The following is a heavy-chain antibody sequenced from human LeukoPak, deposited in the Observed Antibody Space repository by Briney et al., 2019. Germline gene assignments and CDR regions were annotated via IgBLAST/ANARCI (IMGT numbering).Heavy chain of an antibody. V-gene: IGHV4-39*07. CDR3: ARSSSSWSEDY. Sequence: SETLSLTCTVSGGSISSSSYYWVWIRQPPGKGLEWIGEIYHSGSTNYNPSLKSRVTISVDKSKNQFSLKLSSVTAADTAVYYCARSSSSWSEDYWGQGTLVTVSS. D-gene: IGHD6-13*01. J-gene: IGHJ4*02. CDR2: IYHSGST. CDR1: GGSISSSSYY.